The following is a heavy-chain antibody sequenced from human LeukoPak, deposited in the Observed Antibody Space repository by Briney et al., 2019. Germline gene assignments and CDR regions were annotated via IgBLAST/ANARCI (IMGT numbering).Heavy chain of an antibody. Sequence: GRSLRLSCAASGFTFSSYGMHWVRQAPGKGLEWVAVIWYDGSNKYYADSVKGRFTISRDNSKNTLYLQMNSLRAEDTAVYYCAKDRPHIVVVPYGMDVWGQGTTVTVSS. J-gene: IGHJ6*02. V-gene: IGHV3-33*06. CDR1: GFTFSSYG. CDR2: IWYDGSNK. D-gene: IGHD2-2*01. CDR3: AKDRPHIVVVPYGMDV.